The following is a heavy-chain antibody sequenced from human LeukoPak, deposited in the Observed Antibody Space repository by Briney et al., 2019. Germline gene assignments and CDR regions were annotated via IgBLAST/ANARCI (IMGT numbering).Heavy chain of an antibody. J-gene: IGHJ4*01. D-gene: IGHD5-18*01. V-gene: IGHV4-61*02. CDR1: GGSISSGSYY. CDR3: ARKGSPGYSYGNGHDY. Sequence: SQTLSLTCTVSGGSISSGSYYWSWIRQPAGKGLEWIGRIYTSGSTNYNPSLKSRVTMSVDTSKNQFSLKLSSVTAADTAVYYCARKGSPGYSYGNGHDYWGQGTLVTVSS. CDR2: IYTSGST.